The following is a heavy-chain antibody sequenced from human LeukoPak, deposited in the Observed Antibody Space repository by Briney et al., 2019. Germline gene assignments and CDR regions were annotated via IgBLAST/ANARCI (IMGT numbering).Heavy chain of an antibody. J-gene: IGHJ5*02. CDR1: GFTFSSYS. D-gene: IGHD2-2*01. V-gene: IGHV3-21*01. Sequence: GGSLRLSCAASGFTFSSYSMNWVRQAPGKGLEWVSSISSSSSYIYYADSVKGRFIISRDNAKNSLYLQMNSLRAEDTAVYYCARDRGIVVVPAAPNWFDPWGQGTLVTVSS. CDR3: ARDRGIVVVPAAPNWFDP. CDR2: ISSSSSYI.